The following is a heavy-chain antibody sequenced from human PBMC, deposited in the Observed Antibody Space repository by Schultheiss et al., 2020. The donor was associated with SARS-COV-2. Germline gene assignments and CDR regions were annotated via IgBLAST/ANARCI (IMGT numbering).Heavy chain of an antibody. Sequence: GGSLRLSCVASGFTFSNYWMHWVRQAPGKGLMWISRINSDGSSTSYADSVKGRFTISRDNAKNTLYLQMNSLRAEDTAVYYCAKTTVVVVAANPDYWGQGTLVTVSS. CDR2: INSDGSST. V-gene: IGHV3-74*01. J-gene: IGHJ4*02. CDR3: AKTTVVVVAANPDY. CDR1: GFTFSNYW. D-gene: IGHD2-15*01.